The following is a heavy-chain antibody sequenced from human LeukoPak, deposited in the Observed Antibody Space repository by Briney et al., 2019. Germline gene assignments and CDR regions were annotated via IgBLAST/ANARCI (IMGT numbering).Heavy chain of an antibody. D-gene: IGHD3-9*01. CDR3: AARVLRYFDWLLEPEPIDY. V-gene: IGHV3-48*03. CDR2: ISSSGSTI. J-gene: IGHJ4*02. CDR1: GFTFSSYE. Sequence: GGSLRLSCAASGFTFSSYEMNWVRQAPGKGLEWVSYISSSGSTIYYADSVKGRFTISRDNAKNSLYLQMNSLRAEDTAVYYCAARVLRYFDWLLEPEPIDYWGQGTLVTVSS.